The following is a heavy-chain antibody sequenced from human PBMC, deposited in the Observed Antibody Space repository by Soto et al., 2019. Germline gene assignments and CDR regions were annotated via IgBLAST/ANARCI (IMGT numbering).Heavy chain of an antibody. D-gene: IGHD2-2*01. CDR2: ISNAGDTT. J-gene: IGHJ6*02. V-gene: IGHV3-23*01. CDR3: AKAPPAPDYYGMDV. CDR1: GFTFSSYA. Sequence: GGSLRLSCAASGFTFSSYAMSWVRQAPGKGQEWVSLISNAGDTTFYADSVKGRFTISRDNSKNTLYLQMNSLRAEDTAVYYCAKAPPAPDYYGMDVWGQGTTVTVSS.